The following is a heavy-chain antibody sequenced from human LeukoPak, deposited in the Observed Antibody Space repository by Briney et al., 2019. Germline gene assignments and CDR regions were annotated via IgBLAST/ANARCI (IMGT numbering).Heavy chain of an antibody. CDR2: IDPSDSYT. CDR3: ARPNSRGWSYYYGMDV. V-gene: IGHV5-10-1*01. D-gene: IGHD6-19*01. Sequence: GESLKISCKGSGYIFTSYWIAWVRQMPGKGLEWMGRIDPSDSYTNYSPSFQGHVTISADKSISTAHLQWSSLKASDTAMYYCARPNSRGWSYYYGMDVWGQGTTVTVSS. J-gene: IGHJ6*02. CDR1: GYIFTSYW.